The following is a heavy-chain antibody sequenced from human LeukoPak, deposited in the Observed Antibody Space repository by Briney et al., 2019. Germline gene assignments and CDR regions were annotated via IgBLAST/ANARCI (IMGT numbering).Heavy chain of an antibody. V-gene: IGHV4-61*09. CDR2: IYTSGST. CDR3: ARGDGNTVYYSSIDP. CDR1: GGSISSGSNY. J-gene: IGHJ5*02. D-gene: IGHD2-8*01. Sequence: PSETLSLTCTVSGGSISSGSNYWSWIRQPAGKGLEWIGNIYTSGSTNYNPSLKSRVTISVDTSKNQFSLQLNSVTATDTAVYYCARGDGNTVYYSSIDPWGQGTLVTVSS.